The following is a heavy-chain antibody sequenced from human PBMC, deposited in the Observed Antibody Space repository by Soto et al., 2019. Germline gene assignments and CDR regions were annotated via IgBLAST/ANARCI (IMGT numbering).Heavy chain of an antibody. V-gene: IGHV3-21*01. CDR3: ARVLNSGSKADV. D-gene: IGHD5-12*01. CDR1: GFTFSSYS. CDR2: ISSSSSYI. Sequence: EVQLVESGGGLVKPGWSLRLSCAASGFTFSSYSMNWVRQAPGKGLEWVSSISSSSSYIYYADSVKGRFTISRDNAKNSLYLQMNSLRAEDTAVYYCARVLNSGSKADVWGQGTTVTVSS. J-gene: IGHJ6*02.